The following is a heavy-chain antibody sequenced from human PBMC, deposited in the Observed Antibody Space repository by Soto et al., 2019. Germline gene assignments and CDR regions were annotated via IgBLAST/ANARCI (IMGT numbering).Heavy chain of an antibody. Sequence: GGSLRLSCAASGFIVSSYAMSWVRQAPGRGLEWVSSVSISSDGPYYADSVKGRFTISRDNSKNTLYLQLNSLRGEDTATYYCAKNYFFDSWGQGTPVTVSS. CDR2: VSISSDGP. J-gene: IGHJ4*02. CDR3: AKNYFFDS. CDR1: GFIVSSYA. V-gene: IGHV3-23*01.